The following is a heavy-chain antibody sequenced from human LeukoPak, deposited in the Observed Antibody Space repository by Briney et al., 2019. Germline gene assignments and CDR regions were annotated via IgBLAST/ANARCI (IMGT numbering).Heavy chain of an antibody. CDR1: GYTFTGYY. CDR2: INPNSGGI. Sequence: ASVKVSCKASGYTFTGYYMHWVRQAPGQGLEWMGWINPNSGGINYAQKFQGRVTITRNASISTAYMELSSLRSEDTAVYYCARGSTYYDYVWGSYRQGDWFDPWGQGTLVTVSS. J-gene: IGHJ5*02. D-gene: IGHD3-16*02. V-gene: IGHV1-2*02. CDR3: ARGSTYYDYVWGSYRQGDWFDP.